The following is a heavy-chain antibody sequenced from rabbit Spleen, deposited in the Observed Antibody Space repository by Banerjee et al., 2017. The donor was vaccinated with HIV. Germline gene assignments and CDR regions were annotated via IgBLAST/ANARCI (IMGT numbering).Heavy chain of an antibody. CDR1: GFSLSSSYY. J-gene: IGHJ4*01. D-gene: IGHD8-1*01. Sequence: QSLEESGGGLVQPEGSLTLTCTASGFSLSSSYYMNWVRQAPGKGLEWIGYIDPVFGITYYANWVNGRFSISRENAQNTVFLQMTSLTAADTATYFCARDDAGGSYFALWGPGTLVTVS. V-gene: IGHV1S40*01. CDR3: ARDDAGGSYFAL. CDR2: IDPVFGIT.